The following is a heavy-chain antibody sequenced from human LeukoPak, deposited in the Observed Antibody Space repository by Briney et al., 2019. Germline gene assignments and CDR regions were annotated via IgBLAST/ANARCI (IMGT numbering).Heavy chain of an antibody. CDR1: GGSMSSGGHY. CDR3: ARVYGSGSYYNHLSYPFDY. V-gene: IGHV4-39*07. D-gene: IGHD3-10*01. CDR2: INHSGST. Sequence: SETLSLTCTVSGGSMSSGGHYWTWIRQPPGKGLEWIGEINHSGSTNYNPSLKSRVTISVDTSKNQFSLKLSSVTAADTAVYYCARVYGSGSYYNHLSYPFDYWGQGTLVTVSS. J-gene: IGHJ4*02.